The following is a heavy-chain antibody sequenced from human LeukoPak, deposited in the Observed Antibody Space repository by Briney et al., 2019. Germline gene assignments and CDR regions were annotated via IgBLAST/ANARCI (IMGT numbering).Heavy chain of an antibody. CDR3: AKDLGYFYDSSGWIDY. J-gene: IGHJ4*02. CDR1: GFTFSSYG. D-gene: IGHD3-22*01. V-gene: IGHV3-30*02. Sequence: GGSLRLSCAASGFTFSSYGMHWVRQPPGKGLEWVAFIRYDGSNKYYADSVKGRFTISRDNSKNTLYLQMNSLRAEDTGVYYCAKDLGYFYDSSGWIDYWGRGTGVSVSS. CDR2: IRYDGSNK.